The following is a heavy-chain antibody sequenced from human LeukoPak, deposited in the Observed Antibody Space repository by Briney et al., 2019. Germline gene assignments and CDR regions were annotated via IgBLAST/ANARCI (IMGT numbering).Heavy chain of an antibody. CDR3: ACLPTYGDYLIDI. CDR2: IYYTGST. Sequence: PSETLSLTCTVSGGSISSSSYYWGCIRQPLGKGLEWIGRIYYTGSTYYNPSLKSRVTISVDTSKNQFSLKLNSVTAADTAVYYCACLPTYGDYLIDIWGQGTMVTVSS. V-gene: IGHV4-39*01. J-gene: IGHJ3*02. D-gene: IGHD4-17*01. CDR1: GGSISSSSYY.